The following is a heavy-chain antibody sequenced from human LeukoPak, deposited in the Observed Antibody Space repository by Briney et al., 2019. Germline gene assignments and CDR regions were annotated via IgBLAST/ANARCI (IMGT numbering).Heavy chain of an antibody. D-gene: IGHD6-13*01. Sequence: PGGSLRLSCAASGFTFSSYAMRWVRQAPGKGLEWVAVITYDGSNKYYADSVKGRFTISRDNSKNTLYLQMNSLRAEDTAVYYCAILGDGSYRSSCYGDAFDLWRERTRLT. J-gene: IGHJ3*01. CDR2: ITYDGSNK. CDR1: GFTFSSYA. V-gene: IGHV3-30-3*01. CDR3: AILGDGSYRSSCYGDAFDL.